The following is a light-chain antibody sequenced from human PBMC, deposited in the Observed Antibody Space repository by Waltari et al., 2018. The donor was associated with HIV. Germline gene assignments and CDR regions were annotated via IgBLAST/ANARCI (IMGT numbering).Light chain of an antibody. CDR2: GVT. J-gene: IGLJ3*02. CDR3: SSYTSITTHVM. CDR1: RRDVGGYNY. V-gene: IGLV2-14*01. Sequence: QSALTHPASVSGSPGPSIPISCTGSRRDVGGYNYVSWYQQHPGKAPKLLIYGVTNRPSGVSNRFSGSKSGNRASLTISGLQAEDEAAYICSSYTSITTHVMFGGGTKLTVL.